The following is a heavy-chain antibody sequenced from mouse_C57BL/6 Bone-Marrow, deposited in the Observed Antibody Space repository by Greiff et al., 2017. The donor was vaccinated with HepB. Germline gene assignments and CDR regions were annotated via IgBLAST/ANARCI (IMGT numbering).Heavy chain of an antibody. CDR2: ISDGGSYT. D-gene: IGHD1-1*01. CDR1: GFTFSSYA. CDR3: ARVVLRYYFDY. Sequence: EVKLQESGGGLVKPGGSLKLSCAASGFTFSSYAMSWVRQTPEKRLEWVATISDGGSYTYYPDNVKGRFTISRDNAKNNLYLQMSHLKSEDTAMYHCARVVLRYYFDYWGRGTTLTVSS. V-gene: IGHV5-4*03. J-gene: IGHJ2*01.